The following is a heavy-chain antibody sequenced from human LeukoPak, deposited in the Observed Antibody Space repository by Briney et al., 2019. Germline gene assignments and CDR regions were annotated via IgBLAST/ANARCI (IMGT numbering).Heavy chain of an antibody. V-gene: IGHV3-48*01. Sequence: SYLSSGRSTIFYPDSLKGRFTISRDNAKKSLYLQMNSLRAEDTAIYNCASVSGLYPADDAFDIWGQGTMVTVSS. CDR3: ASVSGLYPADDAFDI. J-gene: IGHJ3*02. CDR2: LSSGRSTI. D-gene: IGHD6-19*01.